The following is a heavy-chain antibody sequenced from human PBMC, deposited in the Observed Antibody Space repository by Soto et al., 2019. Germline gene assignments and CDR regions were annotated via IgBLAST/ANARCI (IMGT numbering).Heavy chain of an antibody. D-gene: IGHD5-18*01. V-gene: IGHV1-69*12. CDR2: IIPIFGTA. J-gene: IGHJ6*02. CDR3: ARDRGYSYGKDYYYYGMDV. Sequence: QVQLVQSGAEVKKPGSSVKVSCKASGGTFSSYAISWVRQAPGQGLEWLGGIIPIFGTANYAKKFQGRVTITADESTSTAYMELSSLRSEDTAVYYCARDRGYSYGKDYYYYGMDVWGQGTTVTVSS. CDR1: GGTFSSYA.